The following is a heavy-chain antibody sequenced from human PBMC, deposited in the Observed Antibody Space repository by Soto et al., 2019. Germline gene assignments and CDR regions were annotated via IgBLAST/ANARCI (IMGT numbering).Heavy chain of an antibody. V-gene: IGHV3-11*01. D-gene: IGHD1-7*01. CDR1: GFTFSDYY. CDR2: ISSSGSTI. CDR3: AREGGPYNWNYDGLTNWFDP. J-gene: IGHJ5*02. Sequence: QVQLVESGGGLVQPGGSLRLSCAASGFTFSDYYMSWIRQAPGKGLEWVSYISSSGSTIYYADSVKGRFTISRDNAKNSLYLQMNSLRAEDTAVYYCAREGGPYNWNYDGLTNWFDPWGQGTLVTVSS.